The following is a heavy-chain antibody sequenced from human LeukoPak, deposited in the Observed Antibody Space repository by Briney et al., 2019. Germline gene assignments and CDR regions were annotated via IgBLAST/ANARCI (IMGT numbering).Heavy chain of an antibody. CDR1: GFTFDDYA. CDR2: ISWNSGSI. Sequence: PGGSLRLSCAASGFTFDDYAMHWVRQAPEKGLEWVSGISWNSGSIGCADSVKGRFTISRDNSKNTLYLQMNSLRAEDTAVYYCAKSYDSSRWGQGTLVTVSS. CDR3: AKSYDSSR. J-gene: IGHJ4*02. D-gene: IGHD3-22*01. V-gene: IGHV3-9*01.